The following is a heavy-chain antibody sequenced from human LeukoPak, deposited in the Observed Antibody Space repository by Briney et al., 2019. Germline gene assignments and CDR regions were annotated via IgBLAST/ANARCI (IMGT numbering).Heavy chain of an antibody. CDR3: ASQPYYYDSSGYYYPTPEYFQH. J-gene: IGHJ1*01. V-gene: IGHV4-31*03. CDR2: IYYNGST. CDR1: GGSISSGGYY. D-gene: IGHD3-22*01. Sequence: PSETLSLTCTVSGGSISSGGYYWSWIRQHPGKGLEWIGYIYYNGSTYYNPSLKSRVTISVDTSKNQFSLKLSSVTAADTAVYYCASQPYYYDSSGYYYPTPEYFQHWGQGTLVTVSS.